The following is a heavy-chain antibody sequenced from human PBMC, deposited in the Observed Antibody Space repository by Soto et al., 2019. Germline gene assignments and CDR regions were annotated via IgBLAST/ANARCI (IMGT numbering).Heavy chain of an antibody. CDR1: GYTFTSYG. J-gene: IGHJ6*02. CDR3: ARGLGSGSVSYYYYGMDV. Sequence: QVQLVQSGAEVKKPGASVKVSCKAFGYTFTSYGISWVRQAPGQGLEWMGWISGYNGNTNYAQKLQGRVTMTTDTATSTAYMELRSLRSDDTAVYYCARGLGSGSVSYYYYGMDVWGQGTTVTVSS. D-gene: IGHD3-10*01. V-gene: IGHV1-18*04. CDR2: ISGYNGNT.